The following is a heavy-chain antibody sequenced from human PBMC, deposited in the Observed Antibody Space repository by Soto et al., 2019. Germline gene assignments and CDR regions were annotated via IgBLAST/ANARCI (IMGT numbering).Heavy chain of an antibody. CDR3: ATVIPSRHGDYEAFDI. J-gene: IGHJ3*02. Sequence: ASVKVSCKVSGYTLTELSMHWVRQAPGKGLEWMGGFDPEDGETIYAQKFQGRVTMTEDTSTDTAYMELSSLRSEDTAVYYCATVIPSRHGDYEAFDIWGQGTMVTVSS. V-gene: IGHV1-24*01. CDR2: FDPEDGET. D-gene: IGHD4-17*01. CDR1: GYTLTELS.